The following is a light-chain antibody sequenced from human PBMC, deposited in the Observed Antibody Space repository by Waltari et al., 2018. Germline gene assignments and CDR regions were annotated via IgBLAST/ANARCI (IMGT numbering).Light chain of an antibody. CDR2: RNN. J-gene: IGLJ1*01. CDR1: SSNIGSNY. Sequence: QSVLTQPPSASGTPGQRVTISCSGSSSNIGSNYVYWYQQLPGTAPKLLIYRNNPRPSGVPDRFSGSKSGTSASLAISGLWSEDEADYYCAAWDDSLSGYVFGTGTKVTVL. V-gene: IGLV1-47*03. CDR3: AAWDDSLSGYV.